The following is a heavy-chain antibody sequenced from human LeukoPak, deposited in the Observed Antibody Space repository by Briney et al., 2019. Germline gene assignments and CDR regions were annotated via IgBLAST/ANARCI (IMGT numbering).Heavy chain of an antibody. Sequence: SETLSLTCTVSGGSISSYYWSWIRQPPGKGLEWIGYIYYSGNTNYNPSLKSRVTISVDTSKNQFSLKLSSVTAADTAVYYCARVTNLYSATWGRIDYWGQGTLVTVSS. CDR1: GGSISSYY. J-gene: IGHJ4*02. CDR2: IYYSGNT. V-gene: IGHV4-59*01. D-gene: IGHD3-16*01. CDR3: ARVTNLYSATWGRIDY.